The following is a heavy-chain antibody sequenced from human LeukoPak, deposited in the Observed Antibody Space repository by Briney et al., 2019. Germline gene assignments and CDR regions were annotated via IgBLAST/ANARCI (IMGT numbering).Heavy chain of an antibody. D-gene: IGHD3-22*01. V-gene: IGHV4-31*03. Sequence: SETLSLTCTVSGGPINSGGYYWSWIRQHPGKGLEWIGYIYYSGSTYYNLSLKSRVTISIDTSKNQFSLKLTSVTAADTAVYYCARDNTGYWTFDYWGQGTLVTVSS. J-gene: IGHJ4*02. CDR2: IYYSGST. CDR1: GGPINSGGYY. CDR3: ARDNTGYWTFDY.